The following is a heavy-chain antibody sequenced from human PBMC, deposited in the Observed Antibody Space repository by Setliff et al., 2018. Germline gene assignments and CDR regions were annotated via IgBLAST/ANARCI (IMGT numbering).Heavy chain of an antibody. CDR3: ARDKRKYNFWRGYYGSWGNSFDY. V-gene: IGHV4-39*07. Sequence: SETLSLTCTVSGGSISSSSYYWGWIRQPPGKGLEWIGSIYYSGSTYYNPSLKSRVTISVDTSKNQFSLKLSSGTAAETAVYYCARDKRKYNFWRGYYGSWGNSFDYWGQGTLSPSPQ. CDR1: GGSISSSSYY. D-gene: IGHD3-3*01. CDR2: IYYSGST. J-gene: IGHJ4*02.